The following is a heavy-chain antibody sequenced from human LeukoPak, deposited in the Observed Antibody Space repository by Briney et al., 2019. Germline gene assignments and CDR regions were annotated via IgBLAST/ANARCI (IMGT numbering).Heavy chain of an antibody. CDR2: IYYSGST. J-gene: IGHJ4*02. D-gene: IGHD6-6*01. CDR1: GDSISSYY. Sequence: SETLSLTCTVFGDSISSYYWSWIRQPPGKGLEWIGYIYYSGSTNYNPSLKSRVTISVDTSKNQFSLKLSSVTAADTAVYYCARGYSSSRYYFDYWGQGTLVTVSS. V-gene: IGHV4-59*01. CDR3: ARGYSSSRYYFDY.